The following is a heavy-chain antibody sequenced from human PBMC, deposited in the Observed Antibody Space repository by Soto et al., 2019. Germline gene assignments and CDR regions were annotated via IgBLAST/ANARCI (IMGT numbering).Heavy chain of an antibody. V-gene: IGHV3-30*18. CDR2: ISYDGSNK. D-gene: IGHD3-22*01. Sequence: QVQLVESGGGVVQPGRSLRLSCAASGFTFSSYGMHWVRQAPGKGLEWVAVISYDGSNKYYADSVKGRFTISRDNSKNTLYLQMNNLRAEDTVVYYCAKEGYDSSGYYYGIGFFDYWGQGTLVTVSS. J-gene: IGHJ4*02. CDR1: GFTFSSYG. CDR3: AKEGYDSSGYYYGIGFFDY.